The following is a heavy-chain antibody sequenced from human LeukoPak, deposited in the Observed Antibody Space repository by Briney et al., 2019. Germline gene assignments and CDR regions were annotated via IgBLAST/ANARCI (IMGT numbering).Heavy chain of an antibody. CDR1: GYTFTGYY. V-gene: IGHV1-2*02. Sequence: GASVKVSCKASGYTFTGYYMHWVRQAPGQGLEWMGWINPNSGGTNYAQKFQGRVTMTRDTSISTAYMELSRLRSDDTAVYYCARITGRITIFGVGVNDAFDIWGQGTMVTVSS. D-gene: IGHD3-3*01. J-gene: IGHJ3*02. CDR3: ARITGRITIFGVGVNDAFDI. CDR2: INPNSGGT.